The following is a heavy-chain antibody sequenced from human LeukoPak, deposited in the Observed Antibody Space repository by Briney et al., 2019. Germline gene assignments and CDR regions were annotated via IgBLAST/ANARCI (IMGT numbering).Heavy chain of an antibody. CDR2: MSPNSGDT. V-gene: IGHV1-8*01. D-gene: IGHD7-27*01. J-gene: IGHJ4*02. CDR1: GYTFTSYD. Sequence: ASVKVSCKASGYTFTSYDFNWVRQATGQRPEWMGWMSPNSGDTGYAQKFQNRVTMTRNTSISTAYMELSSLRSDDTAVYYCARGPPNWGYDYWGPGTLVTVSS. CDR3: ARGPPNWGYDY.